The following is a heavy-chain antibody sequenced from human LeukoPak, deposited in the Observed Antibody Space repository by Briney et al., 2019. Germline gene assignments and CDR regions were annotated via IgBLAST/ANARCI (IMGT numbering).Heavy chain of an antibody. Sequence: GGSLRLSCAASGFTFSSYWMSWVRQAPGKGLEWVANIKQDGSEKYYVDSVKGRFTISRDNAKNSLYLQMNSLRAEDTAVYYCARNFEDVTIFGVGYYMDVWGKGTTVTVSS. CDR3: ARNFEDVTIFGVGYYMDV. D-gene: IGHD3-3*01. J-gene: IGHJ6*03. CDR2: IKQDGSEK. V-gene: IGHV3-7*01. CDR1: GFTFSSYW.